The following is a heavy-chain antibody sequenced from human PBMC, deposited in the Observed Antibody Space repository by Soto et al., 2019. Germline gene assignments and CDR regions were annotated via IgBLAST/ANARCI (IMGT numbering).Heavy chain of an antibody. CDR3: ASKKSYQLLSYYYYYGMDV. CDR2: INHSGST. J-gene: IGHJ6*02. CDR1: GGSFSGYY. Sequence: SETLSLTCAVYGGSFSGYYWSWIRQPPGKGLEWIGEINHSGSTNHNPSLKSRVTISVDTSKNQFSLKLSSVTAADTAVYYCASKKSYQLLSYYYYYGMDVWGQGTTVTAP. D-gene: IGHD2-2*01. V-gene: IGHV4-34*01.